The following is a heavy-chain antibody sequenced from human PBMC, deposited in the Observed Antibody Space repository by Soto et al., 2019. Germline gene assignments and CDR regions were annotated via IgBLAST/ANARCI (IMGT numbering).Heavy chain of an antibody. J-gene: IGHJ4*02. Sequence: PGGSLRLSCAASGFTFSSYAMHWVRQAPGKGLEWVAVISYDGSNKYYADSVKGRFTISRDNSKNTLYLQMNSLRAEDTAVYYCARGGLDYDYVWGSYRFDYWGQGTLVTAPQ. V-gene: IGHV3-30-3*01. D-gene: IGHD3-16*02. CDR2: ISYDGSNK. CDR1: GFTFSSYA. CDR3: ARGGLDYDYVWGSYRFDY.